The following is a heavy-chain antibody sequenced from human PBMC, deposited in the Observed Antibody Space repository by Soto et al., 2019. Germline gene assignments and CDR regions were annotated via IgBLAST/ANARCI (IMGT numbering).Heavy chain of an antibody. CDR3: ARDPAAAGTQSIYY. CDR2: ISNDGSNK. CDR1: GFAFSSYY. Sequence: QVQLVESGGGVVQPGRSLRLSCATSGFAFSSYYMHWIRQAPGKGLEWVAVISNDGSNKYYADSVKGRFTISRDNSNNTLYLQTNSLRAENTAVYYCARDPAAAGTQSIYYWGQRTLVTVSS. D-gene: IGHD6-13*01. J-gene: IGHJ4*02. V-gene: IGHV3-30-3*01.